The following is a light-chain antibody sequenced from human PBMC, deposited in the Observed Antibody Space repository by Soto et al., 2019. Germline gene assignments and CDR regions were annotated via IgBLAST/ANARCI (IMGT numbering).Light chain of an antibody. Sequence: QSVLTQPASVSGSPGQSITISCTGTSSDVGGYNYVSWYQQHPGKAPKLMIYDVSNRPSGVSNRVSGSKSGNTASLTISGLQAEKEADYYCSSYTSSSTLVFGTGTKVTVL. CDR3: SSYTSSSTLV. V-gene: IGLV2-14*01. CDR2: DVS. CDR1: SSDVGGYNY. J-gene: IGLJ1*01.